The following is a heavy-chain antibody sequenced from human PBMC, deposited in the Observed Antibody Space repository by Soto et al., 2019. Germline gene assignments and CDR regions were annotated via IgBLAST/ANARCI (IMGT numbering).Heavy chain of an antibody. CDR3: ANLWGDGYNLGQDYNGMDV. CDR2: IWYDGSLQ. CDR1: GFSFENYG. J-gene: IGHJ6*02. Sequence: QVQMVESGGGVVRPGRSLRLSCAASGFSFENYGMHWVRQAPGRGLEWVAIIWYDGSLQYYAAAVKGRFTISRDNSKNTLYLEMNSLRAEDTAVYYCANLWGDGYNLGQDYNGMDVWGQGTTVIVSS. V-gene: IGHV3-33*06. D-gene: IGHD5-12*01.